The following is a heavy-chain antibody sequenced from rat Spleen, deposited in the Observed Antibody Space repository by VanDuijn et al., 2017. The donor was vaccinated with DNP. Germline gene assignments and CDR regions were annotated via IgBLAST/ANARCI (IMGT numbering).Heavy chain of an antibody. Sequence: EVQLQESGPGLVKPSQSLSLTCSVTGFSITSHYWGWIRKFPGNKMEWMAYISYSGFTGYNPSLKSRISITRDTSENHFFLQLNSVTTEDTATYYCARSDYYGRYIPFAYWGQGTLVTVSS. CDR3: ARSDYYGRYIPFAY. D-gene: IGHD1-2*01. V-gene: IGHV3-1*01. J-gene: IGHJ3*01. CDR1: GFSITSHY. CDR2: ISYSGFT.